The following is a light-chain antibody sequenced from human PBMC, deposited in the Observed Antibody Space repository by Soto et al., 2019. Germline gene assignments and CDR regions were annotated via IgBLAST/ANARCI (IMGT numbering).Light chain of an antibody. CDR3: KSYAGSNTYV. CDR2: EVV. J-gene: IGLJ6*01. Sequence: QSALTQPPSASGSPGQSVTISCTGTKSDIGVYDFVSWYQQHPGKAPRLIIYEVVQRPSGVPDRFSGSKSGNTASLTVSGLQAADEADYFCKSYAGSNTYVFGSCTKLTVL. CDR1: KSDIGVYDF. V-gene: IGLV2-8*01.